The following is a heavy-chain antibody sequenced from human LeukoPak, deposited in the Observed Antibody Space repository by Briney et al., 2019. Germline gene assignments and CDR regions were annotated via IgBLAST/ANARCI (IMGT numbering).Heavy chain of an antibody. Sequence: SSETLSLTCSVSGDSISRYYWSWIRQSPGKGPEWIGYWYYGSTKYNPSLKSRVTISLDTSKKQFSLQVGFVNAADAAVYYCARGGPDSSNWYDFNYWGQGTLVTVSS. CDR2: WYYGST. CDR3: ARGGPDSSNWYDFNY. D-gene: IGHD6-13*01. V-gene: IGHV4-59*01. CDR1: GDSISRYY. J-gene: IGHJ4*02.